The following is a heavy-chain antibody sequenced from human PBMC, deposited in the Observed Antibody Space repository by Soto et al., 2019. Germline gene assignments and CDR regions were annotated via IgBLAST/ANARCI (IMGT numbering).Heavy chain of an antibody. V-gene: IGHV4-31*03. CDR3: ARDSHYDFSMDV. Sequence: PSETLSLNCTVSGGSISSGGYSWSWIRQHPGKGLEWIGYIYYSGSTYYNPSLKSRVTISVDTSKNQFSLKLSSGTAADTAVYYCARDSHYDFSMDVWGQGTTVTVSS. CDR2: IYYSGST. CDR1: GGSISSGGYS. D-gene: IGHD3-3*01. J-gene: IGHJ6*02.